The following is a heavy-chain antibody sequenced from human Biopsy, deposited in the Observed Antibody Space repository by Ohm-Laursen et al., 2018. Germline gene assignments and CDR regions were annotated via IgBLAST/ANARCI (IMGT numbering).Heavy chain of an antibody. D-gene: IGHD3-22*01. CDR3: AGGYDTNGYYFVS. CDR1: GGSISNNNYY. V-gene: IGHV4-39*01. CDR2: IFYRGST. Sequence: SDTLSLTCTVSGGSISNNNYYWGWIRQPPGKGLEWIGSIFYRGSTHYKPSLKSPINISVDQSKNQFSLKLNSVTGADTAVYYCAGGYDTNGYYFVSWGQGTLVTVSS. J-gene: IGHJ4*02.